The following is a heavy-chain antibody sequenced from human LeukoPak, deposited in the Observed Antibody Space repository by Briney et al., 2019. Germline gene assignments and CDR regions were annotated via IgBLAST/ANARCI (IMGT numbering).Heavy chain of an antibody. D-gene: IGHD3-16*01. J-gene: IGHJ6*02. Sequence: ASVKVSCKASGYTFTSYDFNWVRQATGQRPEWMGWMSPNSGDTGYAQKFQDRVTMTRNTSISTAYMELSSLRSDDTAVYYCARVGVMATVNGYRYHSLDVWGQGTTVAVSS. CDR3: ARVGVMATVNGYRYHSLDV. V-gene: IGHV1-8*01. CDR1: GYTFTSYD. CDR2: MSPNSGDT.